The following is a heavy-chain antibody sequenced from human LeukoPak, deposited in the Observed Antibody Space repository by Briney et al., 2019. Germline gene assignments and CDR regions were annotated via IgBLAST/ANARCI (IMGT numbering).Heavy chain of an antibody. D-gene: IGHD2-15*01. J-gene: IGHJ4*02. CDR2: ISGSGGST. CDR1: GFTFSSYA. CDR3: AKGPGGSVSGGFDY. Sequence: GGSLRLSCAASGFTFSSYAMNWVRQAPGKGLEWVSAISGSGGSTYYADSVKGRFTISRDNSKNTLYLQMNSLRAEDTAVYYCAKGPGGSVSGGFDYWGQGTLVTVSS. V-gene: IGHV3-23*01.